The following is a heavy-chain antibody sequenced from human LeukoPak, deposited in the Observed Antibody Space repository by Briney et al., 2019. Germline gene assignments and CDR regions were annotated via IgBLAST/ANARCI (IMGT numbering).Heavy chain of an antibody. V-gene: IGHV3-30*18. D-gene: IGHD6-19*01. J-gene: IGHJ6*02. CDR1: GFTFSSYG. Sequence: GGSLRLSCAASGFTFSSYGMHWVRQAPGKGLEWVAVISYDGSNKYYADSVKGRFTISRDNSKNTLYLQMNSLRAEDTAVYYCAKDQGYSSGWYARYYYGMDVWGQGTTVTVS. CDR2: ISYDGSNK. CDR3: AKDQGYSSGWYARYYYGMDV.